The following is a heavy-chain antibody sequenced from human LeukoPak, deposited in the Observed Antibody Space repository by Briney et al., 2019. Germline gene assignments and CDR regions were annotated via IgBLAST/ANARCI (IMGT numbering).Heavy chain of an antibody. CDR3: AREASSGSYQYYFDY. CDR2: IYYSGST. V-gene: IGHV4-59*01. D-gene: IGHD3-10*01. Sequence: KPSETLSLTCTVSGGAISSYYWSWIRQPPGKGLQWIGYIYYSGSTNYNPSLKSRVTISVDTSKNQFSLKLSSVTAADTAVYSCAREASSGSYQYYFDYWGQGTLVTVSS. CDR1: GGAISSYY. J-gene: IGHJ4*02.